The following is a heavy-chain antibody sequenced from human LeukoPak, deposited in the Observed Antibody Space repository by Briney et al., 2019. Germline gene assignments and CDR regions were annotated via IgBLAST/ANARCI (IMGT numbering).Heavy chain of an antibody. V-gene: IGHV4-34*01. CDR2: INHSGST. Sequence: SATLSLTCAVSGGSFSGYYWSWIRQPPGKGLEWIGEINHSGSTNYNPSLKSRVTISLDTSRNQFSLKLNSVTAADTAVYYCAKSNGYGLVDIWGQGTMVTVSS. CDR3: AKSNGYGLVDI. D-gene: IGHD3-10*01. J-gene: IGHJ3*02. CDR1: GGSFSGYY.